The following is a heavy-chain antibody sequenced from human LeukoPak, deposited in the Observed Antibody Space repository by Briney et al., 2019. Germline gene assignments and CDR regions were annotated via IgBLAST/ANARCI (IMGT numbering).Heavy chain of an antibody. J-gene: IGHJ5*02. V-gene: IGHV3-74*01. CDR1: GFTFSSYW. CDR2: INSDGSST. Sequence: GGSLRLSCAASGFTFSSYWMHWVRQAPGKGLVWVSRINSDGSSTSYADSVKGRFTISRDNAKNTLYPQMNSLRAEDTAVYYCARDPINKYSSSWYDPWGQGTLVTVSS. CDR3: ARDPINKYSSSWYDP. D-gene: IGHD6-13*01.